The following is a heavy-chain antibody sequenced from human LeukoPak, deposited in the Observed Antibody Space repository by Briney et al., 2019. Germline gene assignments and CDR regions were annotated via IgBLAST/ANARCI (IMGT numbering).Heavy chain of an antibody. V-gene: IGHV3-74*01. D-gene: IGHD5-24*01. Sequence: GSLRLSCAASGFTFSSYWMHWVRQAPGKGLVWDSRINGDGSRTNNADSVKGRFTISRDNAKNTLYLQMNSLRAEDTAVYYCVRDKEVATTADLGYWGQGTLVTVSS. CDR1: GFTFSSYW. CDR3: VRDKEVATTADLGY. J-gene: IGHJ4*02. CDR2: INGDGSRT.